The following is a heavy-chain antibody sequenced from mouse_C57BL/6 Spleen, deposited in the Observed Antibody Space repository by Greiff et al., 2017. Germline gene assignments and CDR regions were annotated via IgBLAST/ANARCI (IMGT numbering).Heavy chain of an antibody. Sequence: QVQLVESGAELVRPGASVTLSCKASGYTFTDYEMHWVKQTPVHGLEWIGAIDPETGGTAYNQKFKGKAILTADKSSSTAYMELRSLTSEDSAVYYCTKVTTVVATGDYWGQGTTLTVSS. V-gene: IGHV1-15*01. D-gene: IGHD1-1*01. CDR2: IDPETGGT. CDR3: TKVTTVVATGDY. J-gene: IGHJ2*01. CDR1: GYTFTDYE.